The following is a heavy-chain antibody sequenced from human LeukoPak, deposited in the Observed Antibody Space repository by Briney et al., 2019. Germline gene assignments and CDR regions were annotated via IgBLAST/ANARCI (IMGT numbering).Heavy chain of an antibody. J-gene: IGHJ4*02. CDR3: ARDTHYYDSTPYYFDY. V-gene: IGHV1-69*05. CDR2: IIPIFGTA. Sequence: SVKVSCKDSGGTFGSYAISWVRQAPGQGLEWMGRIIPIFGTANYAQKFQGRVTITTDESTSTAYMELSSLRSEDTAVYYCARDTHYYDSTPYYFDYWGQGTLVTVSS. CDR1: GGTFGSYA. D-gene: IGHD3-22*01.